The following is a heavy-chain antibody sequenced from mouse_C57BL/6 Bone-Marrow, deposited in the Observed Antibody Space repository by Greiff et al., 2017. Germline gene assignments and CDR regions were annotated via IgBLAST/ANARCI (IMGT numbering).Heavy chain of an antibody. Sequence: EVQLQQSGPVLVKPGASVKMSCKASGYTFTDYYMNWVKQSHGKSLEWIGVINPYNGGTSYNQKFKGKATLTVDKSSSTAYMELNSLTSEDSAVYYCASASGSSSWFAYWGQGTLVTVSA. CDR1: GYTFTDYY. D-gene: IGHD1-1*01. V-gene: IGHV1-19*01. CDR3: ASASGSSSWFAY. J-gene: IGHJ3*01. CDR2: INPYNGGT.